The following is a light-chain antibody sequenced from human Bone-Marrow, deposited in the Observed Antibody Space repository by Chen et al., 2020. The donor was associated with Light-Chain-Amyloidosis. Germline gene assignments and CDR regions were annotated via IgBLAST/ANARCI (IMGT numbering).Light chain of an antibody. CDR3: ATWDSSLTVWM. J-gene: IGLJ3*02. CDR2: ENN. V-gene: IGLV1-51*02. CDR1: NSNIGINY. Sequence: QSVLTQPPSVSAAPGQNVTISCSGSNSNIGINYVSWYQQLPGTSPKLLIYENNQRPSEIPDRFSGSKSGTSATLGVAGLQTGDEADYYCATWDSSLTVWMFGGGTKLTV.